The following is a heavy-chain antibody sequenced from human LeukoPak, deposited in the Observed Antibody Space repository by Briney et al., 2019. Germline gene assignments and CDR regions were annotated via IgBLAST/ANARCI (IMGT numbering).Heavy chain of an antibody. CDR1: GYTFTDYY. CDR3: ATPAPTLGNDAFDI. J-gene: IGHJ3*02. CDR2: VDPEDGET. D-gene: IGHD3-16*01. V-gene: IGHV1-69-2*01. Sequence: GASVKVSCKASGYTFTDYYMHWVQQAPGKGLEWMGRVDPEDGETIYAEKFQGRVTITADTSTDTAYMELSSLRSEDTAVYYCATPAPTLGNDAFDIWGQGTMVTVSS.